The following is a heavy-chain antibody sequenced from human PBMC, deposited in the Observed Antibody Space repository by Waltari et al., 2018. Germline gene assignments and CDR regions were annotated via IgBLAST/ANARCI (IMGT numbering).Heavy chain of an antibody. CDR3: ARITATYYYGSGWGSMDV. Sequence: EVQVVESGGGLVQPGGSLRLSCAASGFTLSTYWMTWVRQAPGKGLEWVANIKQDGSEKYYVDSVKGRFTISRDNAKNSLYLQMNSLRAEDTAVYYCARITATYYYGSGWGSMDVWGKGTTVTVSS. CDR2: IKQDGSEK. V-gene: IGHV3-7*01. J-gene: IGHJ6*04. D-gene: IGHD3-10*01. CDR1: GFTLSTYW.